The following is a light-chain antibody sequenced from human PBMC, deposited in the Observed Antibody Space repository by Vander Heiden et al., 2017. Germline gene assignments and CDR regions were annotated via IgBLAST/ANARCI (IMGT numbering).Light chain of an antibody. CDR2: AAS. CDR3: QQSYSTPYP. J-gene: IGKJ2*01. CDR1: QSISSY. V-gene: IGKV1-39*01. Sequence: DIQRTQSPSSLSASVGDRVTITCRASQSISSYLNWYQQKPGKAPKLLIYAASSLQSGVPSRFSGSGSWTDFTLTISSLQPEDFATYYCQQSYSTPYPFGQGTKLEIK.